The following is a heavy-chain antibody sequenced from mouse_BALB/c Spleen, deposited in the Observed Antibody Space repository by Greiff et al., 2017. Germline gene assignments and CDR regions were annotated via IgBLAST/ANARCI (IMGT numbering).Heavy chain of an antibody. CDR3: ASVRSDYYAMDY. J-gene: IGHJ4*01. CDR1: GFNIKDTY. V-gene: IGHV14-3*02. Sequence: EVQLHQSGAELVKPGASVKLSCTASGFNIKDTYMHWVKQRPEQGLEWIGRIDPANGNTKYDPKFQGKATITADTSSNTAYLQLSSLTSEDTAVYYCASVRSDYYAMDYWGQGTSVTVSS. D-gene: IGHD1-1*01. CDR2: IDPANGNT.